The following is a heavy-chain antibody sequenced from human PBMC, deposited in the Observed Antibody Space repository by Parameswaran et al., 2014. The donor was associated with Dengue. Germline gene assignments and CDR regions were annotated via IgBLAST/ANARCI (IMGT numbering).Heavy chain of an antibody. V-gene: IGHV1-46*01. CDR3: ARVEGNVDIVATTQNYYYYGMDV. Sequence: WVRQAPGQGLEWMGIINPSGGSTSYAQKFQGRVTMTRDTSTSTVYMELSSLRSEDTAVYYCARVEGNVDIVATTQNYYYYGMDVWGQGTTVTVSS. J-gene: IGHJ6*02. D-gene: IGHD5-12*01. CDR2: INPSGGST.